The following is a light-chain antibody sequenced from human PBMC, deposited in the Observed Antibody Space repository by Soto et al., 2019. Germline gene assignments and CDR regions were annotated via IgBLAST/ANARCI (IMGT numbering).Light chain of an antibody. J-gene: IGKJ1*01. CDR1: QSVSSN. V-gene: IGKV3-15*01. Sequence: EIVMTQSPATLSVSPGERATLSCRASQSVSSNLAWYHQKPGQAPRLLIYGASTRATGIPARFSGSGSWTEFTLTISSMQSEDFAVYYCQQYNNWPWGFGQGTKVEVK. CDR3: QQYNNWPWG. CDR2: GAS.